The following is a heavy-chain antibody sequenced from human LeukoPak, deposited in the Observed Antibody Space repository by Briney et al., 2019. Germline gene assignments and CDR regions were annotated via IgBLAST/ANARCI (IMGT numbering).Heavy chain of an antibody. CDR1: GFTFSSYS. Sequence: GGSLRLSCAASGFTFSSYSMNWVRQAPGKGLEWVSSISSSSSYIYYADSVKGRFTISRDNAKNSLYLQMNSLRAGDTAVYYCARDPGSGSYTYYFDYWGQGTLVTVSS. CDR2: ISSSSSYI. CDR3: ARDPGSGSYTYYFDY. V-gene: IGHV3-21*01. J-gene: IGHJ4*02. D-gene: IGHD1-26*01.